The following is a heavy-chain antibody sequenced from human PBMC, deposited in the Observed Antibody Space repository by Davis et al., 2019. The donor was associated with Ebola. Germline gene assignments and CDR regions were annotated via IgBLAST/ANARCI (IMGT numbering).Heavy chain of an antibody. CDR2: GSGSST. CDR3: AKDIFGHDSGSFLNPFDY. J-gene: IGHJ4*02. Sequence: GESLKISCAASGFTLSSHGMSWVRQAPGKGLEWLCGSGSSTHYADSVRGRFTIARDNSKNTLYLQMYSLRAEDTAVYYCAKDIFGHDSGSFLNPFDYWGQGTLVTVSP. D-gene: IGHD1-26*01. CDR1: GFTLSSHG. V-gene: IGHV3-23*01.